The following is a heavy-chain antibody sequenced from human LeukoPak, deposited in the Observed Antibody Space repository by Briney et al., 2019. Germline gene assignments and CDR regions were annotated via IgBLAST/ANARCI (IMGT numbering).Heavy chain of an antibody. J-gene: IGHJ4*02. V-gene: IGHV3-23*01. Sequence: GGSLRLSCAASGLSFSNYAMYWVRQAPGKGLEWVSAISGSGGSTYYADSVKGRFTISRDNSKNTLYLQMNSLRAEDTAVYYCAKGSKVFDYWGQGTLVTVSS. CDR2: ISGSGGST. CDR1: GLSFSNYA. CDR3: AKGSKVFDY. D-gene: IGHD3-10*01.